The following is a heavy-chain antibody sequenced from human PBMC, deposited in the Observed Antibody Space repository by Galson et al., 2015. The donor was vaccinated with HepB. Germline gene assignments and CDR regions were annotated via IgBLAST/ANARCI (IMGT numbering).Heavy chain of an antibody. J-gene: IGHJ6*01. CDR1: GYNFNVYY. CDR3: AREYDYVWGSSPLGNYYYAMDV. Sequence: SVKVSCKASGYNFNVYYIHWVRQAPGQGLEWLGRIDPDSGGTDYAQKFQGRVTMTSDTSISTAYMELSSLRSDDTAFDYCAREYDYVWGSSPLGNYYYAMDVWGQGTTVIVSS. CDR2: IDPDSGGT. D-gene: IGHD3-16*01. V-gene: IGHV1-2*06.